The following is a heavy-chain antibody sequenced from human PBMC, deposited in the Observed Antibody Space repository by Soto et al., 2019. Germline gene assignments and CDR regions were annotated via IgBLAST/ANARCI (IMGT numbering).Heavy chain of an antibody. D-gene: IGHD6-25*01. V-gene: IGHV4-34*01. J-gene: IGHJ4*02. CDR2: INHSGST. Sequence: SETLSLTCAVYGGSFSGYYWSWIRQPPGKGLEWIGEINHSGSTNYNPSLKSRVTISVDTSKNQFSLRLSSVTAADTAVYYCARQRVLPAQYFFDYWGQGIPVTVSS. CDR3: ARQRVLPAQYFFDY. CDR1: GGSFSGYY.